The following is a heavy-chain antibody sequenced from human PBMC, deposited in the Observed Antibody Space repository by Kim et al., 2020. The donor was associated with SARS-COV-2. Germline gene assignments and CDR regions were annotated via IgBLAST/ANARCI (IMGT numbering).Heavy chain of an antibody. Sequence: SLKSRVTISVATSKNQFSLKLSSVTAADTAVYYCARLYYYGSGSYSGFDYWGQGTLVTVSS. D-gene: IGHD3-10*01. J-gene: IGHJ4*02. V-gene: IGHV4-39*01. CDR3: ARLYYYGSGSYSGFDY.